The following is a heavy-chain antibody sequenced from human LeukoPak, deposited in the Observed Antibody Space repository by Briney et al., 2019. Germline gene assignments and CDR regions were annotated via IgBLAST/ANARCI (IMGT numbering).Heavy chain of an antibody. CDR3: AKDQVVPNYYYMDV. CDR1: GFIFSSYA. D-gene: IGHD2-15*01. V-gene: IGHV3-30*02. J-gene: IGHJ6*03. Sequence: GGSLTLSCAASGFIFSSYAMHWVRQAPGKGLEWVAFIRYDGNNRYYADSVKGRFTISRDNSKNTLYLRMNSLRVEDTALYYCAKDQVVPNYYYMDVWGKGTTVTVSS. CDR2: IRYDGNNR.